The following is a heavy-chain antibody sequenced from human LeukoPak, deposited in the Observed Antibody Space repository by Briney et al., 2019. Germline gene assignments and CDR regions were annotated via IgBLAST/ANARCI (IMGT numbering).Heavy chain of an antibody. CDR2: ISGSGGST. V-gene: IGHV3-23*01. D-gene: IGHD2-15*01. CDR1: GFTFSSYA. Sequence: GGSLRLSCAASGFTFSSYAMSRVRQAPGKGLEWVSGISGSGGSTYYADSVKGRFTISRDNSKNTLYVQMNSLRAEDTAVYYCAKGATLSTRMYYFDYWGQGTLVTVSS. J-gene: IGHJ4*02. CDR3: AKGATLSTRMYYFDY.